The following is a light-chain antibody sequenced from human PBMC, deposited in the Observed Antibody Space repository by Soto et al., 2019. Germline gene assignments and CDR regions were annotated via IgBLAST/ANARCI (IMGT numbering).Light chain of an antibody. Sequence: EIVLTHSPATLSLSPGERATLSCRASQSFSSYLAWYQQKPGQAPRLLIYDASNRATGIPARFSGSGSGTDFTLTISSLEPEDFEVYYCQQRSKWLTFGGGTKVDIK. J-gene: IGKJ4*01. CDR1: QSFSSY. V-gene: IGKV3-11*01. CDR3: QQRSKWLT. CDR2: DAS.